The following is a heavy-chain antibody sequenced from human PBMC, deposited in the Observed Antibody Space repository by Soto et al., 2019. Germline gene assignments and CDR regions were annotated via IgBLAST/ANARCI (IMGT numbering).Heavy chain of an antibody. CDR1: GYTFTSYY. Sequence: QVQLVQSGAEVKKPGAPVKVSCKASGYTFTSYYMHWVRQAPGQGLEWMGIINPSGGSTSYAQKFQGRVTMTRDTSTSTVYMELSSLRSEDTAVYYCARGSSSSPLDYYYGMDVWGQGTTVTVSS. CDR3: ARGSSSSPLDYYYGMDV. J-gene: IGHJ6*02. CDR2: INPSGGST. D-gene: IGHD6-6*01. V-gene: IGHV1-46*01.